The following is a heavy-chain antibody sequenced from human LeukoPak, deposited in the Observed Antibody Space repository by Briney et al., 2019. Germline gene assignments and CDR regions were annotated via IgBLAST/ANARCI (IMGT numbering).Heavy chain of an antibody. D-gene: IGHD2-2*02. V-gene: IGHV3-23*01. CDR1: GFTFSSYA. J-gene: IGHJ4*02. CDR3: AKGYCSSTSCYSPPPFNY. CDR2: ISGSGGST. Sequence: PGGSLRLSCAASGFTFSSYAMSWVRQAPGKGLEWVSAISGSGGSTYYADSVKGRSTISRDNSKNTLYLQMNSLRAEDTAVYYCAKGYCSSTSCYSPPPFNYWGQGALVTVSS.